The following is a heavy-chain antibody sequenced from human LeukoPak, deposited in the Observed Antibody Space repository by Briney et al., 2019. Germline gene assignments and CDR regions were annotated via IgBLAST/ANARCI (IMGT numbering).Heavy chain of an antibody. CDR1: GYTFTSYY. CDR3: ARENFVLLWFGESQGYYMDV. Sequence: ASVKVSCKASGYTFTSYYMHWVRQAPGQGLEWMGIINPSGGSTSYAQKFQGRVTMTRDTSTSTAYMELSSLRSEDTAVYYCARENFVLLWFGESQGYYMDVWGKGTTVTVSS. V-gene: IGHV1-46*01. J-gene: IGHJ6*03. D-gene: IGHD3-10*01. CDR2: INPSGGST.